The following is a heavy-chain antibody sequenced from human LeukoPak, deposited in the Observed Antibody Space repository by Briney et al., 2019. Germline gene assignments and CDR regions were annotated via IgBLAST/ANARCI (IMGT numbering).Heavy chain of an antibody. CDR3: AKDLSDYINWFDP. V-gene: IGHV3-30*02. CDR1: GFTFSSYG. CDR2: IRYDGSNK. D-gene: IGHD4-11*01. J-gene: IGHJ5*02. Sequence: GGSLRLSCAASGFTFSSYGMIWVRQAPGKGLEWVAFIRYDGSNKYYADSVKGRFTISRDNSKNTLYLQMNRLRAEDTAVYYCAKDLSDYINWFDPWGQGTLVTVSS.